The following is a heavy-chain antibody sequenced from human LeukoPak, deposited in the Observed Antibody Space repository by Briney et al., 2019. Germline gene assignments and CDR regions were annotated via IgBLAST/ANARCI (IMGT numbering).Heavy chain of an antibody. D-gene: IGHD2-2*01. Sequence: PSETLSLTCAVSGDSVTSNNWWTWVRQPPGLGLEWIGEIYQSGTTHYKSSLKSRITISLDKSKNQFSLGLTSVTAADTAIYYCARQLVPAAGFDPWGRGTLVTVSS. CDR1: GDSVTSNNW. CDR2: IYQSGTT. V-gene: IGHV4-4*02. CDR3: ARQLVPAAGFDP. J-gene: IGHJ5*02.